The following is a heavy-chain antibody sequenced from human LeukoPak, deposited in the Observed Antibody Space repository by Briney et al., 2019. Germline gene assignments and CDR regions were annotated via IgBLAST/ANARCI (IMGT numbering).Heavy chain of an antibody. CDR3: ARVGSDSGWYSVWYYFDY. J-gene: IGHJ4*02. V-gene: IGHV4-39*01. CDR1: GGSISSSSYY. CDR2: IYYSGST. D-gene: IGHD6-19*01. Sequence: SETLSLTCTVSGGSISSSSYYWGWIRQPPGKGLEWIGSIYYSGSTYYNPSLKSRVTISVDTSKNQFSLKLSSVTAADTAVYYCARVGSDSGWYSVWYYFDYWGQGTLVTVSS.